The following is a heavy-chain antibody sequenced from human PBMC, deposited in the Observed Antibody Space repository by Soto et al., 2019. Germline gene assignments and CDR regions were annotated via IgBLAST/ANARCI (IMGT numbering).Heavy chain of an antibody. CDR1: GFIFSTYA. CDR3: ARGEDYYGENAWYFDL. V-gene: IGHV3-30-3*01. J-gene: IGHJ2*01. D-gene: IGHD4-17*01. CDR2: ISYDGSKK. Sequence: QVQVVESGGGVVQPGRSLRLSCATSGFIFSTYAMHWVRQAPGKGLEWVAFISYDGSKKYYADSVKGRFTISRDNSKNTLYLQMTSLRTEDTAVYYCARGEDYYGENAWYFDLWGRGTLVTVSS.